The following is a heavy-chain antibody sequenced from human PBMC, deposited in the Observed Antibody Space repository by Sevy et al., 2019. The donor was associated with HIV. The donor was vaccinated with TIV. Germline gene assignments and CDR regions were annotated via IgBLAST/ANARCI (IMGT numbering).Heavy chain of an antibody. CDR3: ARAIGAGDAY. D-gene: IGHD2-21*01. Sequence: GGSLRLSCAASGFTFSGYWMHWVRQAPGKGLEWVANINEDGKTKYYVDSVKDRFSISRDNARNSLFLQMNNLRVDVKARYFCARAIGAGDAYWGQGTLVTVSS. CDR2: INEDGKTK. CDR1: GFTFSGYW. J-gene: IGHJ4*02. V-gene: IGHV3-7*03.